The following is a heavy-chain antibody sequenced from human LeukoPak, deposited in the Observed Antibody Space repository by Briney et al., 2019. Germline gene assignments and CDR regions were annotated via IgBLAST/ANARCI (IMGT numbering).Heavy chain of an antibody. CDR3: AKDRPGRIAAAGTRHFDY. CDR1: GFTFGSYA. Sequence: GGSLRLSCAASGFTFGSYAMSWVRQAPGKGLEWVSAISGSGGSTYYADSVKGRFTISRDNSKNTLYLQMNSLRAEDTAVYYCAKDRPGRIAAAGTRHFDYWGQGTLVTVSS. J-gene: IGHJ4*02. V-gene: IGHV3-23*01. D-gene: IGHD6-13*01. CDR2: ISGSGGST.